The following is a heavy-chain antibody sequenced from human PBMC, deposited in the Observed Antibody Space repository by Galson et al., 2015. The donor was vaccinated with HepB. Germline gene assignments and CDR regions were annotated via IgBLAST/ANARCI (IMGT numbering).Heavy chain of an antibody. V-gene: IGHV3-23*01. CDR1: GFTFTRYA. D-gene: IGHD6-25*01. CDR2: ISGDGGVT. J-gene: IGHJ4*02. CDR3: AKVALLAATPHYFDY. Sequence: SLRLSCAASGFTFTRYAITWVRQAPGKGLECISSISGDGGVTCYADSVKGRFTISRDNSKNTVYLQVNSLRAEDTAVYFCAKVALLAATPHYFDYWGQGVLFPVPS.